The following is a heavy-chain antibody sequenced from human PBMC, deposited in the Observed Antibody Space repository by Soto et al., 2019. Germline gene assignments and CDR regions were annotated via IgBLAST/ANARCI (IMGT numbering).Heavy chain of an antibody. CDR2: ISGNTGAK. Sequence: ASVKVSCKASGYTFANYGISWVRQAPGQGLEWMGWISGNTGAKNYAPKVNGRITMTIDPSTGVAYMALRSLRYAVTAIYYCARQLKYFRINGNWFDSWGQGTLVTVAS. CDR1: GYTFANYG. CDR3: ARQLKYFRINGNWFDS. V-gene: IGHV1-18*04. D-gene: IGHD2-2*01. J-gene: IGHJ5*01.